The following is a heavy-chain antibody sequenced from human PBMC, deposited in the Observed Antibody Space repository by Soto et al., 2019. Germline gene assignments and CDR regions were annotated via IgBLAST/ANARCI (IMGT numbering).Heavy chain of an antibody. CDR2: ISYSAKT. CDR1: VYSITSGFY. D-gene: IGHD3-22*01. J-gene: IGHJ4*02. CDR3: TRGAGAPWVRFDS. Sequence: SSETLSLTGGVSVYSITSGFYWGCVRQSPGKGLEWIGSISYSAKTFYNPSLASRLSIAVDTSMNQFSLRLTSVTAADTALYYCTRGAGAPWVRFDSWGQGTLVTVSS. V-gene: IGHV4-38-2*01.